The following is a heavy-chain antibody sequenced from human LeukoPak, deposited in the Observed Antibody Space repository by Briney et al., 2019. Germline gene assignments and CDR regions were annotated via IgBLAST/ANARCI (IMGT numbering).Heavy chain of an antibody. CDR3: ARGYSDWFDP. D-gene: IGHD2-15*01. V-gene: IGHV4-59*01. CDR1: GGSISSYF. Sequence: KASETLSLACTVSGGSISSYFWTWIRQPPGKGLEWIGYIYYRGSTSYNPSLKSRVTMSVDTSKNQFSLNLNSVTAADTAVYYCARGYSDWFDPWGQGTLVTVSS. CDR2: IYYRGST. J-gene: IGHJ5*02.